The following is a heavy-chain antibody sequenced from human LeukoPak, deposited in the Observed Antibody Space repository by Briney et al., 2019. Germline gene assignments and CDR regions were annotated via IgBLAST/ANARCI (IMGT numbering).Heavy chain of an antibody. Sequence: GGSLRLSCAASGFDFYAYEMNWVRQAPGKGLEWVAYFAVSDTTTYNADPVKGRFTISRDNAKNSLYLQMNSLRAEDTALYYCTTLGYHLDSWGQGTLVTVSS. D-gene: IGHD3-22*01. CDR3: TTLGYHLDS. V-gene: IGHV3-48*03. J-gene: IGHJ4*02. CDR2: FAVSDTTT. CDR1: GFDFYAYE.